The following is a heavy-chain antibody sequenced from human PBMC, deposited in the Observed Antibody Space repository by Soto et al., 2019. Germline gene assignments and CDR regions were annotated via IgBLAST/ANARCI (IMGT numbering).Heavy chain of an antibody. CDR3: ARASPPLGYCSGGSCESLYYFDY. D-gene: IGHD2-15*01. CDR2: IIPIFGTA. CDR1: GYTFTNYG. V-gene: IGHV1-69*13. J-gene: IGHJ4*02. Sequence: SVKVSCKASGYTFTNYGISWVRQAPGQGLEWMGGIIPIFGTANYAQKFQGRVTITADESTSTAYMELSSLRSEDTAVYYCARASPPLGYCSGGSCESLYYFDYWGQGILVTVSS.